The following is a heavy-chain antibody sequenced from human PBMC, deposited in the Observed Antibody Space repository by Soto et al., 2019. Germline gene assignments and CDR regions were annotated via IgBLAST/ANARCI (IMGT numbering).Heavy chain of an antibody. V-gene: IGHV4-61*01. Sequence: SSETLSLTCTVSGGSVSTGMKYWGWVRQPPGKALEFIGYMYKTGETLLNSSLKSRVTLSMETSKNQFSLTLSSVTAADTAAYFCMKAHESGDFLGMSVWGPGTTVTSP. D-gene: IGHD3-10*01. CDR1: GGSVSTGMKY. CDR2: MYKTGET. CDR3: MKAHESGDFLGMSV. J-gene: IGHJ6*02.